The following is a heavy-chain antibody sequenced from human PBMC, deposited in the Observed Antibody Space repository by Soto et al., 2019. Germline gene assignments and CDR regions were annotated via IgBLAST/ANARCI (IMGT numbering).Heavy chain of an antibody. V-gene: IGHV3-74*01. J-gene: IGHJ4*02. CDR2: INSDGSST. Sequence: EVQLVESGGGLVQPGGSLRLSCAASGFTFSSDWMHWVRQAPGKGLVWVSRINSDGSSTIYADSVKGRFTISRDNAKNTLYLQMNSLRAEDTAVYYCARPTSLGGNPFDYWGQGTLVTVSS. D-gene: IGHD2-15*01. CDR3: ARPTSLGGNPFDY. CDR1: GFTFSSDW.